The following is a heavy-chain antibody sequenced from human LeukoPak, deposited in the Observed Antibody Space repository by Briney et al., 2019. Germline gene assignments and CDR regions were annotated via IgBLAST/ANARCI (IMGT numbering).Heavy chain of an antibody. D-gene: IGHD3-22*01. J-gene: IGHJ4*02. CDR1: GYTFTGYY. CDR3: ARLGYYYDSSGYHFDY. V-gene: IGHV1-2*02. Sequence: ASVKVSCKASGYTFTGYYMHWVRQAPGQGLEWMGWINPNSGGTNYAQKFQGRVTMTRDTSISTAYMELSRLRSDDTAVYYCARLGYYYDSSGYHFDYWGQGTLVTVSS. CDR2: INPNSGGT.